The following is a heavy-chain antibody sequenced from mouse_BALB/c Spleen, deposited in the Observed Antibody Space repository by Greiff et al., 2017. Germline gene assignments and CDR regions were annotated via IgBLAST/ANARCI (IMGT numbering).Heavy chain of an antibody. CDR1: GFSLTSYG. J-gene: IGHJ2*01. D-gene: IGHD2-14*01. Sequence: VKLVESGPGLVRPSQSLSITCTVSGFSLTSYGVHWVRQSPGKGLEWLGVIWSGGSTDYNAAFISRLSISKDNSKSQVFFKMNSLQANDTAIYYCARGYRYRYFDYWGQGTTLTVSS. CDR3: ARGYRYRYFDY. CDR2: IWSGGST. V-gene: IGHV2-2*02.